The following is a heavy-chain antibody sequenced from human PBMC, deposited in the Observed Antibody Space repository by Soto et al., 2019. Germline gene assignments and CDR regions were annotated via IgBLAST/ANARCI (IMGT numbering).Heavy chain of an antibody. CDR3: AREGSYSAYNFAHGIQLWSFDF. CDR2: IFSSGST. Sequence: KPSETLSLTCTVSGGSINTFYWRWVRQPAGKGLEWIGRIFSSGSTSFNPSRASRVAMSVDTSKNHFSLNLSSVTAADMAVYYCAREGSYSAYNFAHGIQLWSFDFWGQGALVTVSS. V-gene: IGHV4-4*07. J-gene: IGHJ4*02. D-gene: IGHD5-12*01. CDR1: GGSINTFY.